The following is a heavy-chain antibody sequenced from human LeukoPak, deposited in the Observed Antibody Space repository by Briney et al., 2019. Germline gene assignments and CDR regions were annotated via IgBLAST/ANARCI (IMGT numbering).Heavy chain of an antibody. J-gene: IGHJ4*02. Sequence: GGSLRISCAASGFTFNNYAMSWVRQAPGKGLEWVSYTGSGSTTTNYADSVKGRFTISRDNSKNTLYLQMNSLRAEDTAVYYCARDRSYGYGGEYFDYWGQGTLVTVSS. V-gene: IGHV3-48*01. CDR2: TGSGSTTT. D-gene: IGHD5-18*01. CDR3: ARDRSYGYGGEYFDY. CDR1: GFTFNNYA.